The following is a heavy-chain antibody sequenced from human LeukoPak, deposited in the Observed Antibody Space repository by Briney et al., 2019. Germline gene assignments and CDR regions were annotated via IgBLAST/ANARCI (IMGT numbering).Heavy chain of an antibody. J-gene: IGHJ4*02. CDR3: ARSPHILTGENFDY. D-gene: IGHD3-9*01. CDR1: AYTFTGYY. CDR2: ISLKSSGT. Sequence: ASVMVSCKASAYTFTGYYMQWVRQAPGHGLERMGCISLKSSGTNYAQKFQGRVTMTRDTSISTAYMELSRLRSDDTAVYYCARSPHILTGENFDYWGQGTLVTVSS. V-gene: IGHV1-2*02.